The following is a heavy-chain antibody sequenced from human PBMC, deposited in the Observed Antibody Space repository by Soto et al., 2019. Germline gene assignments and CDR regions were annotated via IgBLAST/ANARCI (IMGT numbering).Heavy chain of an antibody. Sequence: SETLSLTCAVSGGSISSSNWWSWVRQPPGKGLEWIGEIYHSGSTNYNPSLKSRVTISVDKSKNQFSLKLSSVTAADTAVYYCARQKAVAGPFDYYYYYGMDVWGQGTTVTVSS. CDR1: GGSISSSNW. CDR3: ARQKAVAGPFDYYYYYGMDV. CDR2: IYHSGST. V-gene: IGHV4-4*02. D-gene: IGHD6-19*01. J-gene: IGHJ6*02.